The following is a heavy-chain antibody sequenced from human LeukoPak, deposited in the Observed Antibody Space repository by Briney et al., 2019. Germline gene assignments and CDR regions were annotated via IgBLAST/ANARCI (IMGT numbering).Heavy chain of an antibody. CDR2: MTVTNKI. D-gene: IGHD3-3*01. V-gene: IGHV3-69-1*01. Sequence: GGSLRISCAASGFTFSSHSINWVRQAPGKGLEWIATMTVTNKIHYADSVKGRFTISRDNAENSVYLQMNSLRDEDTAVYSCARAQTLFWEFDGFDVWGRGTKVTVSS. J-gene: IGHJ3*01. CDR1: GFTFSSHS. CDR3: ARAQTLFWEFDGFDV.